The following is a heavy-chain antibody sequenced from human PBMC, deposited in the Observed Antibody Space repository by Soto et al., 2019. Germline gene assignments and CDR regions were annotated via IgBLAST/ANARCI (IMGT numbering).Heavy chain of an antibody. CDR3: ARGIVGATIYPFDP. CDR1: GYTFTSYD. D-gene: IGHD1-26*01. J-gene: IGHJ5*02. V-gene: IGHV1-8*01. Sequence: ASVKVSCKASGYTFTSYDINWVRQATGQGLEWMGWMNPNSGNTGYAQKLQGRVTMTTDTSTSTAYMELRSLRSDDTAVYYCARGIVGATIYPFDPWGQGTLVTVSS. CDR2: MNPNSGNT.